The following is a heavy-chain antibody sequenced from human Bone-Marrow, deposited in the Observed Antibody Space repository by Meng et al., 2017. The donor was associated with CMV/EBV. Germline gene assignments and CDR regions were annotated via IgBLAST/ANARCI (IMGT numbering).Heavy chain of an antibody. D-gene: IGHD1-26*01. CDR1: GYTFTGYY. Sequence: ASVKVSCKASGYTFTGYYMHWVRQAPGQGLEWMGWINPNSGVTNYAQKFQGRVTMTRDTSISTAYMELSRLRSDDTAVYYCARDQEVGATLTYYDYWGQGTLVTVSS. V-gene: IGHV1-2*02. J-gene: IGHJ4*02. CDR3: ARDQEVGATLTYYDY. CDR2: INPNSGVT.